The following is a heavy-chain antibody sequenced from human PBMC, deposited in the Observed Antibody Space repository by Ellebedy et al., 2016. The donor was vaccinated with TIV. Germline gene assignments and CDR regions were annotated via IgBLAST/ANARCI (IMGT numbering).Heavy chain of an antibody. CDR3: ARDQGWAYPGSTRFDY. CDR1: GFTFSSYG. V-gene: IGHV3-30*03. CDR2: ISYDGSNK. D-gene: IGHD3-10*01. J-gene: IGHJ4*03. Sequence: GESLKISCAASGFTFSSYGMHWVRQAPGKGLEWVAVISYDGSNKYYADSVKGRFTISRDNAKNSLYLQMSSLRAEDTAVYYCARDQGWAYPGSTRFDYWGQGTLVTVSS.